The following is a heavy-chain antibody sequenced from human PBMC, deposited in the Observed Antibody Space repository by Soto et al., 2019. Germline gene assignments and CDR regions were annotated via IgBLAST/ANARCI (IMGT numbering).Heavy chain of an antibody. CDR1: GGSISSYY. J-gene: IGHJ4*02. CDR2: IYYSGST. Sequence: QVQLQESGPGLVKPSETLSLTCTVPGGSISSYYWSWIRQPPGQGLEWIGYIYYSGSTNYNPSLKSRATLSVDTSKSLFPLTLSSVTAADTAVYYCARRWGRTFDYCGQGALVTVSS. CDR3: ARRWGRTFDY. V-gene: IGHV4-59*08. D-gene: IGHD7-27*01.